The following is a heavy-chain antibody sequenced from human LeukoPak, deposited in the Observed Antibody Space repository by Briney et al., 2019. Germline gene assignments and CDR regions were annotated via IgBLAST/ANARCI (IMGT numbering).Heavy chain of an antibody. CDR2: IHPVDSHT. CDR1: GFSFTSYW. D-gene: IGHD3-10*01. J-gene: IGHJ3*01. Sequence: GESLKISWKSYGFSFTSYWIGWVRQMPGKGLEWMGIIHPVDSHTRYSPSFQGQVSISADKSISTAYLHWSSQKASDTAMWYCASRGKAAFDVWGQGTMVTVSS. CDR3: ASRGKAAFDV. V-gene: IGHV5-51*01.